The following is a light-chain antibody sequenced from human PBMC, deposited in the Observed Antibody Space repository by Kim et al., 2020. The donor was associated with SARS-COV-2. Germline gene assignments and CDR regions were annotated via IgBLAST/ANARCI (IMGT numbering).Light chain of an antibody. CDR3: QAWDSSTVV. V-gene: IGLV3-1*01. CDR1: KLGDKY. J-gene: IGLJ2*01. CDR2: QDS. Sequence: SYELTQPPSASGTPGQTASITCSGDKLGDKYACWYQQKPGQSPVLVIYQDSKRPSGIPERFSGSNSGNTATLTISGTQAMDEADYYCQAWDSSTVVFGVG.